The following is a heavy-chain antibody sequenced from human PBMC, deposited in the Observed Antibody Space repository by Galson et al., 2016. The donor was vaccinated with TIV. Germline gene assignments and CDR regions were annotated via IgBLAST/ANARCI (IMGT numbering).Heavy chain of an antibody. D-gene: IGHD3-22*01. CDR3: TRPGLLQNYDGSDYYYDYYYFGLEV. J-gene: IGHJ6*02. CDR2: IRYDGINK. CDR1: GFTFSTYG. V-gene: IGHV3-33*01. Sequence: SLRLSCAASGFTFSTYGIHWVRQAPGKGLEWVAVIRYDGINKYYADSVRGRFTIYRDNSQNTVYLQMNNLRAENTSVYYCTRPGLLQNYDGSDYYYDYYYFGLEVWGQWTTVTVSS.